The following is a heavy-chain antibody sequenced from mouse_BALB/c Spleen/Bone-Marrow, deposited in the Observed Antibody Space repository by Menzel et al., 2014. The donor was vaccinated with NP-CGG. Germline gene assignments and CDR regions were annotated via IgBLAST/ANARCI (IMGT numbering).Heavy chain of an antibody. V-gene: IGHV1S135*01. CDR3: ARPILRFYAMDY. CDR1: GYAFTSYN. D-gene: IGHD6-5*01. J-gene: IGHJ4*01. CDR2: IDPYNGGT. Sequence: EVQLQQSGPELVKPGASVKVSCKASGYAFTSYNMYWVKQSHGKSLEWIGYIDPYNGGTSYNQKFKGKATLTVDKSSSAAYMHLSSLAAEDSAVYYCARPILRFYAMDYWGQGTSVTVSS.